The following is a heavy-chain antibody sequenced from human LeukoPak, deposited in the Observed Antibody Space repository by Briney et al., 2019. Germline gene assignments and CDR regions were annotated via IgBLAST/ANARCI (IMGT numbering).Heavy chain of an antibody. CDR2: IIPIFGTA. CDR3: ARNLDFWSGLDY. J-gene: IGHJ4*02. CDR1: GGTFSSYA. V-gene: IGHV1-69*13. D-gene: IGHD3-3*01. Sequence: ASVKVSCKASGGTFSSYAISWVRQAPGQGLEWMGGIIPIFGTANYAQKFQGRVTITADESTSTAYMELSSLRSEDTAVYYCARNLDFWSGLDYWGQGTLVTVSS.